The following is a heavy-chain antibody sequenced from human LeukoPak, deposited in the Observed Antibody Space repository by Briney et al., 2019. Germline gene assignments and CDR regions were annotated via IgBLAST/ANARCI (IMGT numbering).Heavy chain of an antibody. CDR3: ARDCSGGSCYSFNY. D-gene: IGHD2-15*01. J-gene: IGHJ4*02. CDR1: GFTFSSYG. CDR2: IWYDGSNK. Sequence: GGSLRLSCAASGFTFSSYGMHWVRQAPGKGLEWVAVIWYDGSNKYYADSVKGRFTISRDNSKNTLYLQMNSLRAEDTAVYYCARDCSGGSCYSFNYWGQGTLVTVSS. V-gene: IGHV3-33*01.